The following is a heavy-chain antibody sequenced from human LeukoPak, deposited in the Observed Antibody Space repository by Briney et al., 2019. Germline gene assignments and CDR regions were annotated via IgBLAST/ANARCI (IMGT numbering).Heavy chain of an antibody. Sequence: PSETLSLTCAVYGGSFSGYYWSWIRQPPGKGLEWIGEINHSGSTNYNPSLKSRVTISVDTSKNQFSLKLSSVTAADTAVYYCARGRAGPGYCSSTSCLQDWFDPWGQGTLVTVSS. J-gene: IGHJ5*02. V-gene: IGHV4-34*01. D-gene: IGHD2-2*01. CDR3: ARGRAGPGYCSSTSCLQDWFDP. CDR2: INHSGST. CDR1: GGSFSGYY.